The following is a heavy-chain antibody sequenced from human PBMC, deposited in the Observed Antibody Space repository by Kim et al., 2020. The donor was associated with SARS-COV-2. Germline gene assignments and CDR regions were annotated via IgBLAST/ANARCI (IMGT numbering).Heavy chain of an antibody. CDR3: ARDSGIVADDAFDI. V-gene: IGHV3-64*01. D-gene: IGHD1-26*01. Sequence: ANSVKGRFTISRDNSKNTLYLQMGSLRAEDMAVYYCARDSGIVADDAFDIWGQGTMVTVSS. J-gene: IGHJ3*02.